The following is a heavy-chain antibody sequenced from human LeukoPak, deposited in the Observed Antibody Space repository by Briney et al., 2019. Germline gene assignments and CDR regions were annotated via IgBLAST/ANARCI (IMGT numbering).Heavy chain of an antibody. CDR3: ARHLWAGGPYYYYMDV. J-gene: IGHJ6*03. CDR1: GGSISSSSYY. Sequence: KPSETLSLTCTVSGGSISSSSYYWGWIRQPPGKGLEWIGSIYYSGSTYYNPSLKSRVTIPVDTSKNQFSLKLSSVTAADTAVYYCARHLWAGGPYYYYMDVWGKGTTVTVSS. V-gene: IGHV4-39*01. D-gene: IGHD3/OR15-3a*01. CDR2: IYYSGST.